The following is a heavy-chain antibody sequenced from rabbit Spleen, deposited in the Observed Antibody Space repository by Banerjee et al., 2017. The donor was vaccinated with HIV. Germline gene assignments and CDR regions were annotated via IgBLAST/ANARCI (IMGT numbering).Heavy chain of an antibody. CDR2: IYGGDGSST. CDR1: GFSFSSSYY. D-gene: IGHD4-1*01. V-gene: IGHV1S45*01. J-gene: IGHJ3*01. Sequence: QEQLVESGGDLVQPEGSLTLTCTASGFSFSSSYYMCWVRQAPGKGLEWIACIYGGDGSSTAYANWAKGRFTISKTSSTTVPLQMTSLTAADAATYFCARDLPDIIGWNFGWWGQGTLVTVS. CDR3: ARDLPDIIGWNFGW.